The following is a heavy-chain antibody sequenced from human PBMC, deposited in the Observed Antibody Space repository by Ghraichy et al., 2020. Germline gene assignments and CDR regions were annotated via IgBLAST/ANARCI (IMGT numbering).Heavy chain of an antibody. J-gene: IGHJ5*02. CDR1: GGSISSYY. CDR3: ATSGVGGNWFDP. V-gene: IGHV4-59*01. D-gene: IGHD3-16*01. CDR2: IYYSGST. Sequence: SETLSLTCTVSGGSISSYYWSWIRQPPGKGLEWIGYIYYSGSTNYNPSLKSRVTISVDTSKNQFSLKLSSVTAADTAVYYCATSGVGGNWFDPWGQGTLVTVSS.